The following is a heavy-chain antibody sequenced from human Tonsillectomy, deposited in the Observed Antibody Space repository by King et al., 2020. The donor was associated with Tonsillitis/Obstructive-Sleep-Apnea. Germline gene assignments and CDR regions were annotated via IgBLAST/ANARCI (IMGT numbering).Heavy chain of an antibody. V-gene: IGHV3-7*02. CDR3: AKYNWNYDAY. CDR1: GFTFSGYW. CDR2: IKEDGGEK. J-gene: IGHJ4*02. D-gene: IGHD1-20*01. Sequence: QLVQSGGGLVQPGGSLRLSCAASGFTFSGYWMNWVRQAPGKGLEWVANIKEDGGEKYYVDSVKGRFTISRDKAKNSLYLQMNSLRAEDTAVYYCAKYNWNYDAYCGQGTLVTVSS.